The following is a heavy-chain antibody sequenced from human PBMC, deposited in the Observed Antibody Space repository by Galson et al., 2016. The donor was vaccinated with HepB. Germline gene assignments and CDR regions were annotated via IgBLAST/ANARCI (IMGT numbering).Heavy chain of an antibody. CDR1: GGSISNGGYY. V-gene: IGHV4-31*03. J-gene: IGHJ5*02. Sequence: TLSLTCTVSGGSISNGGYYWSWIRQHPGKGLEWIGHIYYTGSTYYNPSLKSRVKISLATSKSQFSLNLNSVTAADTAVNYCARVGLRSRWFDPWGQGTLVTVSS. CDR2: IYYTGST. D-gene: IGHD5/OR15-5a*01. CDR3: ARVGLRSRWFDP.